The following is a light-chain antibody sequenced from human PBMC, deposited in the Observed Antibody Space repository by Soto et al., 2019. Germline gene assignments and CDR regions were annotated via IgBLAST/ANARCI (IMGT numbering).Light chain of an antibody. J-gene: IGLJ1*01. V-gene: IGLV2-14*01. CDR2: EVN. CDR1: RSDIGDSNF. Sequence: QSVLTQPASVSGSPGQSVTISCTGPRSDIGDSNFISWYQHSPGKAPRLLIYEVNNRPSGVSKRFSGSKAGNTASLTISGLLDEDQADYFRASFRSGTILVFGSGTKVTVL. CDR3: ASFRSGTILV.